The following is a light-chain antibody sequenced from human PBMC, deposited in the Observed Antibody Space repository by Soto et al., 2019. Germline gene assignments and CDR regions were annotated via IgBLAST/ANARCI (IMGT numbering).Light chain of an antibody. Sequence: EIVMTQSPATLSVSPGERAXLSCRASQSVSSNLAWYQQKPGQAPRLLIYGASTRATGIPARFSGSGSGTEFTLTISSLQSEDFAVYYCQQYNNWPPLYTFGQGTKLEIK. J-gene: IGKJ2*01. CDR1: QSVSSN. CDR2: GAS. CDR3: QQYNNWPPLYT. V-gene: IGKV3-15*01.